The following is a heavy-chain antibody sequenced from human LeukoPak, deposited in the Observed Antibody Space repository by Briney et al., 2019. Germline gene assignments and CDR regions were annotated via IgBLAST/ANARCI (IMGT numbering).Heavy chain of an antibody. CDR1: GGSISNVGYY. J-gene: IGHJ4*02. CDR3: ATLKTSGWYFDY. Sequence: SETLSLTCTVSGGSISNVGYYWAWIRQPPGKGLEWIGSIYYSGSTNYNPSLKSRLTISVDTSKNQFSLKLSSVTAADAAVYYCATLKTSGWYFDYRGQGTLVTVSS. D-gene: IGHD6-19*01. CDR2: IYYSGST. V-gene: IGHV4-39*01.